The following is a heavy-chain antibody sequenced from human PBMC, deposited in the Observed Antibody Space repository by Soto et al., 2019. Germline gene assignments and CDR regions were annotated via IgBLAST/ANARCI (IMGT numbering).Heavy chain of an antibody. J-gene: IGHJ4*02. CDR1: GGSISSSSYY. D-gene: IGHD3-22*01. CDR2: IYYSGST. Sequence: SETLSLTCTVSGGSISSSSYYWGWIRQPPGKGLEWIGSIYYSGSTYYNPSLKSRVTISVDTSKNQFSLKLSSVTAADMAVYYCARVYYYDSSGYWYYFDYWGQ. V-gene: IGHV4-39*01. CDR3: ARVYYYDSSGYWYYFDY.